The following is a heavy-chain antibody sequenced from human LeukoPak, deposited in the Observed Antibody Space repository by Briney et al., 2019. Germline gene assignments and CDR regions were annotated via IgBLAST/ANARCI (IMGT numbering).Heavy chain of an antibody. J-gene: IGHJ4*02. CDR3: AREQVDYDILTGYYMLGFNY. D-gene: IGHD3-9*01. CDR1: GGTFSSYA. CDR2: IIPILGIA. V-gene: IGHV1-69*04. Sequence: GASVKVSCKASGGTFSSYAISWVRQAPGQGLEWMGRIIPILGIANYAQKFQGRVTITADKSTSTAYMELSSLRSEDTAVYYCAREQVDYDILTGYYMLGFNYWGQGTLVTVSS.